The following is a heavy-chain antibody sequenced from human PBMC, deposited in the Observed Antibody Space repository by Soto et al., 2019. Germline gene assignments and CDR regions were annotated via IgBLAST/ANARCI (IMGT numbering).Heavy chain of an antibody. CDR1: GYMFRSYG. J-gene: IGHJ4*02. Sequence: QGQLVQSGAEVKRPGASVKVSCKASGYMFRSYGISWVRQAPGEGFERMGWISAFTGKTNYPQNLAGRVKMTTDTSTSTAYMALRTLRSDDSAIYYCARDGGYGAGSYLDYWGQGNEVTVSS. CDR3: ARDGGYGAGSYLDY. V-gene: IGHV1-18*01. D-gene: IGHD3-10*01. CDR2: ISAFTGKT.